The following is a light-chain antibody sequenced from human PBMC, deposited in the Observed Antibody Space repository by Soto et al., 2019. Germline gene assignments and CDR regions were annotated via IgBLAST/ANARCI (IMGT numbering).Light chain of an antibody. J-gene: IGKJ4*01. V-gene: IGKV3-15*01. Sequence: EVVMTQSPATLSVSPGERVTFSCRASQSVTTNLAWYQHKPGQSPRLLISDASTGASGIPPRFSGSGSGTEFTLPIDSLQSADFAVSYFQQYDRLPVTFGGGTKVEIK. CDR1: QSVTTN. CDR2: DAS. CDR3: QQYDRLPVT.